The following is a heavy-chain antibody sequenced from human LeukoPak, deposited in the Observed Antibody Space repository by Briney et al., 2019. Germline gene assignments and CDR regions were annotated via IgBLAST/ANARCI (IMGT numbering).Heavy chain of an antibody. D-gene: IGHD5-18*01. CDR1: GGSFSSYC. Sequence: KSSETLSLTCTVSGGSFSSYCWTWIRQSPGKGLEWIGYIYYSGTTVYNPSLTSRVTISIDTSKNQVSLKLSSVTAADAAVYYCARVSGDTAQDAFDFWGQGTMVAVSS. V-gene: IGHV4-59*01. CDR2: IYYSGTT. J-gene: IGHJ3*01. CDR3: ARVSGDTAQDAFDF.